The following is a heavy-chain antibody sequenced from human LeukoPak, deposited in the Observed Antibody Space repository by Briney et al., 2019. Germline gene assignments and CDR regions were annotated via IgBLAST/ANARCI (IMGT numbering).Heavy chain of an antibody. V-gene: IGHV1-18*01. CDR2: ISAYNGNT. Sequence: GASVKVSCKASGYTFTSYGISWVRQAPGQGLEWMGWISAYNGNTNYAQKLQGRVTMTTDTSTSTAYMELRSLRSDDTAVYYCAREYSLYDYVWGSYRSGWFDPWGQGTLVTVSS. CDR1: GYTFTSYG. J-gene: IGHJ5*02. CDR3: AREYSLYDYVWGSYRSGWFDP. D-gene: IGHD3-16*02.